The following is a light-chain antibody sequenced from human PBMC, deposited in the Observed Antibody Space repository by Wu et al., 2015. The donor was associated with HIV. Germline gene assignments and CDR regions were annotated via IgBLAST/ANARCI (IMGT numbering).Light chain of an antibody. V-gene: IGKV1-39*01. J-gene: IGKJ4*01. CDR1: QSITTF. CDR2: AAS. Sequence: DIHMTQSPSSLSASVGDRVTITCRASQSITTFLNWYQQKPGKAPKLLIYAASTLQSGVPSRFTGSGSGTDFTHTISSLQPEDFATYYCQQSYSIPRLSFGGGTKVDLK. CDR3: QQSYSIPRLS.